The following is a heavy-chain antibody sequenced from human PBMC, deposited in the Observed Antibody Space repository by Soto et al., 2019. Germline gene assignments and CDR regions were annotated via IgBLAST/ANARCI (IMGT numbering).Heavy chain of an antibody. D-gene: IGHD5-18*01. CDR3: ARSAHIDDTAMVGYYYYYGMDV. CDR2: IYPGDSDT. J-gene: IGHJ6*02. CDR1: GYSFTSYW. Sequence: LKISCKGSGYSFTSYWIGWVRQMPGKGLEWMGIIYPGDSDTRYSPSFQGQVTISADKSISTAYLQWSSLKASDTAMYYCARSAHIDDTAMVGYYYYYGMDVWGQGTTVTVSS. V-gene: IGHV5-51*01.